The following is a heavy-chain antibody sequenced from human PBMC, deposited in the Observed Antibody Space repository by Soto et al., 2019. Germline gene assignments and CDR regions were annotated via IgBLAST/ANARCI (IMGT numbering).Heavy chain of an antibody. CDR2: IIPIFGTA. D-gene: IGHD2-2*01. Sequence: SVKVSCKASGGTFSSYAISWVRQAPGQGLEWMGGIIPIFGTANYAQKFQGRVTITADESTSTAYMELSSLRSEDTAVYYCARTRDDIVVVPATQDIWGQGTMVTVSS. CDR3: ARTRDDIVVVPATQDI. J-gene: IGHJ3*02. CDR1: GGTFSSYA. V-gene: IGHV1-69*13.